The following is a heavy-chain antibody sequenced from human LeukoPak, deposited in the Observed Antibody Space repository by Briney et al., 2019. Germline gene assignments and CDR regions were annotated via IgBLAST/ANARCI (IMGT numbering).Heavy chain of an antibody. V-gene: IGHV3-53*01. CDR1: GFTFSSYA. J-gene: IGHJ4*02. D-gene: IGHD2-15*01. CDR2: IYSGGTI. CDR3: ARRYCSGDTCYFFDF. Sequence: PGGSLRLSCSASGFTFSSYAMHWVRQAPGKGLEWVALIYSGGTIFYGDSVKGRFTISRDDSKNTLYVQMNSLRAEDTAVYYCARRYCSGDTCYFFDFWGQGTLVTVSS.